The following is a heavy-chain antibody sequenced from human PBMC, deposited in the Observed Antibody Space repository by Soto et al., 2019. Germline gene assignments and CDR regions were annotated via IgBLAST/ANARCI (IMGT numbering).Heavy chain of an antibody. CDR1: GYTFTNYD. CDR2: MNPNSGNT. CDR3: ARGLYAFDD. V-gene: IGHV1-8*01. Sequence: QVKLVQSGAEVKKPGASVKVSCMASGYTFTNYDINWERQATGQGLEWMGWMNPNSGNTGYAQKCQGRVTMTRNTTIRTAYMELRSLRSEDTAVYYWARGLYAFDDWGHGTIVTVSS. J-gene: IGHJ3*01.